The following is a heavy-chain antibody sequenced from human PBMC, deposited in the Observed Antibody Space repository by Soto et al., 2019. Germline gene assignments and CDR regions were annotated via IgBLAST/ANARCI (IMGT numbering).Heavy chain of an antibody. J-gene: IGHJ4*02. Sequence: LRLSCAASGFTFISYSMNWVRQSPGKGLECVSSISSSSSYIYYADSVKGRFTISRDNAKNSLYLQMNSLRAEDTAVYYCASAVGCSGGSCYPVDYWGQGTLVTVSS. CDR1: GFTFISYS. D-gene: IGHD2-15*01. CDR2: ISSSSSYI. CDR3: ASAVGCSGGSCYPVDY. V-gene: IGHV3-21*01.